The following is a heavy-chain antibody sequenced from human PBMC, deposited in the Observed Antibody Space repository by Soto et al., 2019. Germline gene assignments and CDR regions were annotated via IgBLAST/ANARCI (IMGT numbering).Heavy chain of an antibody. Sequence: QVQLVQSGAEVKKPGASVKVSCKASGYTFTSYEINWVRQATGQGLEWMGWMNPNSGDTGYAQKFQGRVTMTRNTSISTAYMELSSLRSEDTDVYYCARGELIWFGELLRWGQGTLVTVSS. J-gene: IGHJ4*02. D-gene: IGHD3-10*01. CDR1: GYTFTSYE. CDR2: MNPNSGDT. V-gene: IGHV1-8*01. CDR3: ARGELIWFGELLR.